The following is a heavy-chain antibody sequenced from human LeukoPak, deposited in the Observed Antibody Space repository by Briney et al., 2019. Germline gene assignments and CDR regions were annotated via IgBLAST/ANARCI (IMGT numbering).Heavy chain of an antibody. CDR1: GFTFTCSA. D-gene: IGHD3-22*01. CDR2: IVVGSGNR. J-gene: IGHJ3*02. Sequence: ASVKVSCKASGFTFTCSAIQWVRQARGPRLEWIGWIVVGSGNRNYEQKFHERVTITRDMSTSTAYMELSSLRSEDTAAYYCAADPAHYYDRSGEAFDIWGQGTMVTVSS. CDR3: AADPAHYYDRSGEAFDI. V-gene: IGHV1-58*02.